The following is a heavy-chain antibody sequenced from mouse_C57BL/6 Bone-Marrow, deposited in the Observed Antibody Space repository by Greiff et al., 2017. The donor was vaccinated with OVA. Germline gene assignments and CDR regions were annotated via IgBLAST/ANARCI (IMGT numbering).Heavy chain of an antibody. CDR2: IYPGSGRT. Sequence: QVQLQQPGAELVKPGASVKMSCKASGYTFTSYWITWVKQRPGQGLEWIGDIYPGSGRTNYNEKFKSKATLTVDTSASTAYMQLSSLTSEDSAVYYCARPTIVPYYYAMDYWGQGTSVTVSS. CDR3: ARPTIVPYYYAMDY. J-gene: IGHJ4*01. D-gene: IGHD2-5*01. V-gene: IGHV1-55*01. CDR1: GYTFTSYW.